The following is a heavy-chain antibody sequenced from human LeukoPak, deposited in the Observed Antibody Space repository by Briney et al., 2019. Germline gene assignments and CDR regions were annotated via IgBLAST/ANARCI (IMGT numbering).Heavy chain of an antibody. V-gene: IGHV3-7*05. D-gene: IGHD6-19*01. CDR3: ARDQDAYSSGWYGVFDF. CDR1: RFTFSNYR. J-gene: IGHJ4*02. CDR2: IKQDGSEK. Sequence: PGGSLRLSCAASRFTFSNYRMSWVRQAPGKGLEWVANIKQDGSEKKYVDSVKGRFTISRDNAKSSLFLQMNSLRAEDTALYYCARDQDAYSSGWYGVFDFWGQRSTVTVSS.